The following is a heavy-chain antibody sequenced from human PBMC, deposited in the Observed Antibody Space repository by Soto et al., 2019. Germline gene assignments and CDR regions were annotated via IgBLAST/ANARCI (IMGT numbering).Heavy chain of an antibody. CDR1: GFTFSSYA. CDR2: ISGSGGST. J-gene: IGHJ4*02. CDR3: VKGEYYYDSSGYYPFDY. D-gene: IGHD3-22*01. V-gene: IGHV3-23*01. Sequence: GVLRLSCAASGFTFSSYAMTWVRQAPGKGLEWVSSISGSGGSTYYADSVKGRFTISRDNSKNTLYLQMSSLRADDTAVYYCVKGEYYYDSSGYYPFDYWGQGTLVTVSS.